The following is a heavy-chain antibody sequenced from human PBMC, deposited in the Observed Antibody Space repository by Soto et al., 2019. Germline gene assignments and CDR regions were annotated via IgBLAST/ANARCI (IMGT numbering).Heavy chain of an antibody. CDR1: GFTFSSDW. V-gene: IGHV3-74*01. Sequence: PGGSLRLSCAASGFTFSSDWMHWFRQAPGKGLVWVSRIDSGGRTTTYADSVKGRFTISRDNAKNTLYLQMNGLRAEDTALYYCAVAKFDHWGRGTLVTVSS. CDR3: AVAKFDH. CDR2: IDSGGRTT. J-gene: IGHJ4*02.